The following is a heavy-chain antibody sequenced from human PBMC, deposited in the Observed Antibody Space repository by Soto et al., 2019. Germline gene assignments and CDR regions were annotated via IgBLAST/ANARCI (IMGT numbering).Heavy chain of an antibody. CDR3: ARSAPYDY. D-gene: IGHD6-25*01. Sequence: WWSLRLSCSASVFTFSSYWMHWFRQAPGKGLVWVSRINSDGSSTSYADSVKGRFTISRDNAKNTLYLQMNSLRAEDTAVYYCARSAPYDYWGQGTLVTVSS. CDR1: VFTFSSYW. J-gene: IGHJ4*02. CDR2: INSDGSST. V-gene: IGHV3-74*01.